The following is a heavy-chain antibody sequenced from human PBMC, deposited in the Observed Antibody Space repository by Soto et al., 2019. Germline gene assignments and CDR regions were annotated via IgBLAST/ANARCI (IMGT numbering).Heavy chain of an antibody. Sequence: ASVKVSCKASGFSFTGYYIHWLRQAPGQGLEWMGWINARSGGTEYAQKFQGRVTLTRDTSIATAYLTLTSLTSDDTALYYCAKDLTRQLAYWLDPWGQGTQVTVSS. V-gene: IGHV1-2*02. CDR2: INARSGGT. CDR3: AKDLTRQLAYWLDP. D-gene: IGHD6-6*01. J-gene: IGHJ5*02. CDR1: GFSFTGYY.